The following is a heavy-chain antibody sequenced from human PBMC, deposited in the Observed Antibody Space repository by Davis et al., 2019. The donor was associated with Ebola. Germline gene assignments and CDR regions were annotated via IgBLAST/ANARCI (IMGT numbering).Heavy chain of an antibody. D-gene: IGHD1-1*01. CDR1: GFTFATPA. CDR2: LVVGSNNI. V-gene: IGHV1-58*02. CDR3: AASARTVGKFDF. J-gene: IGHJ4*02. Sequence: APSVKVSCKAPGFTFATPAIQWARQARGQRLVWVGSLVVGSNNIHYAQKFQGRVTITRDMTTNTAYMELSSLRSEDTALYYCAASARTVGKFDFWGQGTLVTVSS.